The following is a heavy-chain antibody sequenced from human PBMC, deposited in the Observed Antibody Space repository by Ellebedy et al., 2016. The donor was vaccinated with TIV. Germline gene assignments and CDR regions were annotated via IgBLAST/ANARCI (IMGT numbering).Heavy chain of an antibody. D-gene: IGHD2-2*01. CDR2: IFGSGGGI. V-gene: IGHV3-23*01. J-gene: IGHJ6*02. CDR1: GFTFSRYA. Sequence: GESLKISCAASGFTFSRYAMSWVRQAPGQGLEWVSGIFGSGGGISYADSVKGRFTISRDNSKNTLSLQMNSLRAEDTAVYYCAKGGAGDIVVVPAANPVYYGMDVWGQGTTVTVSS. CDR3: AKGGAGDIVVVPAANPVYYGMDV.